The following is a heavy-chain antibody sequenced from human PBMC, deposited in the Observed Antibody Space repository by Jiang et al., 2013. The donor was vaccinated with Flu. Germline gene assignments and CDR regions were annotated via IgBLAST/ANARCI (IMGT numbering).Heavy chain of an antibody. CDR1: SYW. CDR2: IYPGDSDT. V-gene: IGHV5-51*01. CDR3: ATSGVATIPFYGMDV. D-gene: IGHD5-12*01. Sequence: SYWIGWVRQMPGKGLEWMGIIYPGDSDTRYSPSFQGQVTISADKSISTAYLQWSSLKASDTAMYYCATSGVATIPFYGMDVWGQGTTVTVSS. J-gene: IGHJ6*02.